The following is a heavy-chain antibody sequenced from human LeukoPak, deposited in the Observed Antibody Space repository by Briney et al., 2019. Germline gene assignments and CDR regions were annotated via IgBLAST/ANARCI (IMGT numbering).Heavy chain of an antibody. V-gene: IGHV1-69*04. CDR3: ARHHYDTKAHFDY. Sequence: SVKVSCKASGGTFSSYAISWVRQAPGQGLEWMGRIIPILGIANYAQKFQGRVTITADKSTSTAYMELSSLRSEDTAVYYCARHHYDTKAHFDYWGQGTLVTVSS. CDR2: IIPILGIA. D-gene: IGHD3-22*01. J-gene: IGHJ4*02. CDR1: GGTFSSYA.